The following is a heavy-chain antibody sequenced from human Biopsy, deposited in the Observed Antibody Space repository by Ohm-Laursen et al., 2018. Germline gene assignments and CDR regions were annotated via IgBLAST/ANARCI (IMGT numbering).Heavy chain of an antibody. CDR2: VYYTGCT. V-gene: IGHV4-61*03. CDR1: GGTVSSGDYY. D-gene: IGHD3-22*01. Sequence: SDTLSLTYTVSGGTVSSGDYYWTWIRQPPGKGLDWIGYVYYTGCTDYNPSLQSRVTISVDTSKNHFSLRLRSVTPADTAIYYCARDRGYYSDRTVPGYFDLWGRGTLVTVSS. J-gene: IGHJ2*01. CDR3: ARDRGYYSDRTVPGYFDL.